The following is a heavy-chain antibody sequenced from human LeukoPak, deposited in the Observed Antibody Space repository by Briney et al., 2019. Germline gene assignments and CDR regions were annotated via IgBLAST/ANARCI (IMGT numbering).Heavy chain of an antibody. CDR1: GGTFSSYA. CDR3: ARDLYSGSYYAARYFQH. D-gene: IGHD1-26*01. Sequence: SVKVSCKASGGTFSSYAIGWVRQAPGQGLEWMGGIIPIFGTANYAQKFQGRVTITTDESTSTAYMELSSLRSEDTAVYYCARDLYSGSYYAARYFQHWGQGTLVTVSS. J-gene: IGHJ1*01. CDR2: IIPIFGTA. V-gene: IGHV1-69*05.